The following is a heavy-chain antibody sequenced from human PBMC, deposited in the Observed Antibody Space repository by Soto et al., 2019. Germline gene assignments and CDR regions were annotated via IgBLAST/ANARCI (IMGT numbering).Heavy chain of an antibody. V-gene: IGHV3-74*01. CDR3: AKTEENTYGLFH. CDR1: GFSFSSYW. CDR2: IKTDGSST. D-gene: IGHD5-18*01. J-gene: IGHJ4*02. Sequence: EVQLVESGGGLVQPGGSLRLSCAASGFSFSSYWIHWERQAPGKGLVWVSRIKTDGSSTDYADSVKGRFTISRDTAKNSLYLQMNSLSAEHTAVYYSAKTEENTYGLFHWGQGTLVSVSS.